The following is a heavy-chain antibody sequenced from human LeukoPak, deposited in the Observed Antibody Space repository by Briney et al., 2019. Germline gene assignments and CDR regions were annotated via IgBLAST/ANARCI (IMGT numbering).Heavy chain of an antibody. J-gene: IGHJ6*03. CDR3: ARLGFGVVPAARGSVYYYYYMDV. CDR1: GGSISSYY. CDR2: IYTSGSS. Sequence: PSETLSLTCTVSGGSISSYYWSWIRQPAGKGLEWIGRIYTSGSSNYNPSLTSRVTMSVDTSKNQFSLKLSSVTAADTAVYYCARLGFGVVPAARGSVYYYYYMDVWGKGTTVTVSS. V-gene: IGHV4-4*07. D-gene: IGHD2-2*01.